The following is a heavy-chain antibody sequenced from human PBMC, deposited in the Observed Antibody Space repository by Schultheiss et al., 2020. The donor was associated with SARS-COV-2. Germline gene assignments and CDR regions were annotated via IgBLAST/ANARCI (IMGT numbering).Heavy chain of an antibody. CDR3: ARGDPVTPLRLFDY. CDR2: INHSGST. V-gene: IGHV4-34*01. Sequence: SQTLSLTCAVYGGSFSGYYWSWIRQPPGKGLEWIGEINHSGSTNYNPSLKSRVTISVDKSKNQFSLKLSSVTAADTAVYYCARGDPVTPLRLFDYWGQGTLVTVSS. CDR1: GGSFSGYY. J-gene: IGHJ4*02. D-gene: IGHD4-11*01.